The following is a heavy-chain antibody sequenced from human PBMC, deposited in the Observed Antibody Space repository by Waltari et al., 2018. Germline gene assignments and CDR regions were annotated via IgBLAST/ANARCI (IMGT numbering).Heavy chain of an antibody. J-gene: IGHJ3*01. V-gene: IGHV4-4*07. CDR1: GGSIRSYY. D-gene: IGHD1-1*01. Sequence: QVQLQESGPGLVKSSETLSLTCTISGGSIRSYYWSWIRQPAGKGLEWIGRIYSSGRTNYIPSLVSRVSMSIDTSTNQFSLKLKSVTAADTAIYYCTRERRQLELVASFDVWGHGTKVSVSS. CDR2: IYSSGRT. CDR3: TRERRQLELVASFDV.